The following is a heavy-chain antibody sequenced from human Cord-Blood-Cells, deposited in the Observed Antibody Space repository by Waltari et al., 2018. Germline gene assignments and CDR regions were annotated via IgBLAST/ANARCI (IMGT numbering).Heavy chain of an antibody. J-gene: IGHJ4*02. CDR3: ARVGSSSSDY. CDR2: IYYSGST. D-gene: IGHD6-6*01. CDR1: GGSISSYY. V-gene: IGHV4-59*01. Sequence: QVQLQESGPGLVKPSETLSLPCTVSGGSISSYYWSWIRQPPGKGLEWIGYIYYSGSTNYNPSLKSRVTISVDTSKNQFSLKLSSVTAADTAVYYCARVGSSSSDYWGQGTLVTVSS.